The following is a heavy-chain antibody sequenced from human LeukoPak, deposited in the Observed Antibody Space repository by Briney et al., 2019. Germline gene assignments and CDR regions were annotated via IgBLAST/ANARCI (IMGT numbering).Heavy chain of an antibody. CDR3: ASSLRFGGENYV. V-gene: IGHV3-21*01. D-gene: IGHD3-16*01. Sequence: GGSLRLSGAASGFTCSSYGLHWVRQAPGKGLEWVSSISSSSSYIYYADSVKGRFTISRDNAKNSLYLQMNSLRAEDTAVYYCASSLRFGGENYVWGQGTMVTVSS. CDR1: GFTCSSYG. J-gene: IGHJ3*01. CDR2: ISSSSSYI.